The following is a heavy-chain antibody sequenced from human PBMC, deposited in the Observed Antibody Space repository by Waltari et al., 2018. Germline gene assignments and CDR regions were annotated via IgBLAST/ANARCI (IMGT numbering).Heavy chain of an antibody. CDR1: GGSIRRGGYY. V-gene: IGHV4-39*01. CDR2: IYYSGST. J-gene: IGHJ5*02. D-gene: IGHD5-12*01. CDR3: ARHWKRSGYRFDP. Sequence: QLRLQESGPGLVKPSATLSLTCTVSGGSIRRGGYYWGGIRQSPGKGLEWIGSIYYSGSTHYNPTLESRVTISGDTSKNQFSLKVSSVTAADTAVYYCARHWKRSGYRFDPWGQGTLVTVSS.